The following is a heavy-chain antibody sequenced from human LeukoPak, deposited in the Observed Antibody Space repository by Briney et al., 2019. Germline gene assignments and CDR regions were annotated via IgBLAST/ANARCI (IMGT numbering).Heavy chain of an antibody. CDR2: IYYSGST. Sequence: SSETLSLTCTVSGGSVSSGSYYWSWIRQPPGKGLEWIGYIYYSGSTNYNPSLKSRVTISVDTSKNQFSLKLSSVTAADTAVYYCARDRLAVAELDYWGQGTLVTVSS. CDR1: GGSVSSGSYY. V-gene: IGHV4-61*01. CDR3: ARDRLAVAELDY. J-gene: IGHJ4*02. D-gene: IGHD6-19*01.